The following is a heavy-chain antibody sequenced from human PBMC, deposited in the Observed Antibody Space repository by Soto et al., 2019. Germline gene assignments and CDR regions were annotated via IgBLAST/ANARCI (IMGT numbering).Heavy chain of an antibody. CDR2: IYPGNSDT. CDR3: ARLGFDYDFLSGYYNVHHYKGIDV. Sequence: PGESLKISCMGSGYKVSTWHNFTSYWIAWVRQMPGEGLEWMGIIYPGNSDTRYSPSFQGQVTISADTSISTAYLEWSSLKASDTAIYYCARLGFDYDFLSGYYNVHHYKGIDVWGQGTTITVSS. V-gene: IGHV5-51*01. J-gene: IGHJ6*02. CDR1: GYKVSTWHNFTSYW. D-gene: IGHD3-3*01.